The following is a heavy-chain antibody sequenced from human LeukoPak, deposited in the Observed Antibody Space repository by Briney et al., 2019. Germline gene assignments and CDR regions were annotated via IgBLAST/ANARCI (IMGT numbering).Heavy chain of an antibody. V-gene: IGHV1-69*08. J-gene: IGHJ5*02. CDR2: IIPILGTA. CDR3: ARDRRSSSYNWFDP. D-gene: IGHD6-13*01. Sequence: GASVKVSCKASGGTFSSYTISWVRQAPGQGLEWMGRIIPILGTANYAQKFQGRVTITADESTSTAYMELSSLRSEDTAVYYCARDRRSSSYNWFDPWGQGTLVTVSS. CDR1: GGTFSSYT.